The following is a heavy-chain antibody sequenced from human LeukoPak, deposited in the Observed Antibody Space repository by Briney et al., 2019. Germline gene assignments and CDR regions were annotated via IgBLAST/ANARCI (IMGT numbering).Heavy chain of an antibody. V-gene: IGHV3-30*14. CDR2: ISSDGSRK. J-gene: IGHJ5*02. D-gene: IGHD4-23*01. CDR3: ARDGSLDYGGRGWFDP. Sequence: PGGSLPLSCAASGFSFSTYSMHWVRQAPGKGLEWVAIISSDGSRKYYGDSVKGGFTISSDNSKNTLYLQMNSLRAEDTAVYYCARDGSLDYGGRGWFDPWGQGTLVTVSS. CDR1: GFSFSTYS.